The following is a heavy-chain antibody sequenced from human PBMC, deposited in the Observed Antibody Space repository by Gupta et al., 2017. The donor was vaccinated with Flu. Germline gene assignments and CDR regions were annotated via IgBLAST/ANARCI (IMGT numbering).Heavy chain of an antibody. J-gene: IGHJ4*02. CDR2: LSYDGKYK. Sequence: SSYGMHWVRQAPGKGLEWVAVLSYDGKYKYYADYVKGRFTIARDMSKNRLYLHMNSLRAEDTAVYYCAKVSDAEGWFQADDWGQGTLVTVSS. CDR3: AKVSDAEGWFQADD. CDR1: SSYG. V-gene: IGHV3-30*18. D-gene: IGHD3-10*01.